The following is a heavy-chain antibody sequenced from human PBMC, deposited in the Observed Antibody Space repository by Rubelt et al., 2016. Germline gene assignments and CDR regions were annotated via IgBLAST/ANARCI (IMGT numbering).Heavy chain of an antibody. CDR1: GFTVSSSH. Sequence: EVQLVESGGGLIQPGGSLRLSCAASGFTVSSSHVTWVRQAPGKGLEWVSLISTADRITYADSVKGRFTISRDNSKNTLFLQRNSLVADETAVYYGAKESAYSSSSSYYFDSWGQGTLVTVSS. CDR2: ISTADRI. V-gene: IGHV3-53*01. CDR3: AKESAYSSSSSYYFDS. J-gene: IGHJ4*02. D-gene: IGHD6-6*01.